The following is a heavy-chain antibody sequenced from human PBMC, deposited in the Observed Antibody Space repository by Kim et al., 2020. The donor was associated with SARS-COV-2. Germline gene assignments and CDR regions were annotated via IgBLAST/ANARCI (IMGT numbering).Heavy chain of an antibody. Sequence: SQTLSLTCAISGDSVSSNSAAWNWIRQSPSRGLEWLGRTYYRSKWYNDYAVSVKSRITINPDTSKNQFSLQLNSVTPEDTAVYYCARDTYDLSSSWPPAIDYWGQGTLVTVSS. J-gene: IGHJ4*02. CDR2: TYYRSKWYN. CDR1: GDSVSSNSAA. V-gene: IGHV6-1*01. D-gene: IGHD6-13*01. CDR3: ARDTYDLSSSWPPAIDY.